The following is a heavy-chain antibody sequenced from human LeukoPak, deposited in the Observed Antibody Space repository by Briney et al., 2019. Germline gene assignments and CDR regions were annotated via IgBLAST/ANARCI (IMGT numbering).Heavy chain of an antibody. Sequence: SETLSLTCDVSGASISSNNWWSWVRQPPGKGLEWIGEIFHGGSTNYNPSLKSRVTISVDKSNNQFSLKLSSVTAADTAVYYCARNKESNSWYPVFDYWGQGTLVTVSS. V-gene: IGHV4-4*02. D-gene: IGHD6-13*01. CDR1: GASISSNNW. J-gene: IGHJ4*02. CDR3: ARNKESNSWYPVFDY. CDR2: IFHGGST.